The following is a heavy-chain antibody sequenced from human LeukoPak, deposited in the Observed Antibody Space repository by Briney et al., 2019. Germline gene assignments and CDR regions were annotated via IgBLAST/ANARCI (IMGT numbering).Heavy chain of an antibody. CDR2: INPNSGGT. V-gene: IGHV1-2*02. CDR1: GYTFTGYY. J-gene: IGHJ4*02. CDR3: ARDSGRYYYDSSGYYPPGHLDY. D-gene: IGHD3-22*01. Sequence: ASVKVSCKASGYTFTGYYIHWVRQAPGQGLEWMGWINPNSGGTNYAQKFQGRVTMTRDTSISTSYMELSRLRSDDKAVYYCARDSGRYYYDSSGYYPPGHLDYWGQGTLVTVSS.